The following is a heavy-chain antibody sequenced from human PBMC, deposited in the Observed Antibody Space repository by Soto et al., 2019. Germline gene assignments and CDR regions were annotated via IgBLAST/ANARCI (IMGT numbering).Heavy chain of an antibody. Sequence: QITLKASGPTLVEPTQTLTLTCSFSGFSLSTVGVGVGWIRQPPGKALEWVALIYYNDDKRYSPSLRNRLTITKDTSTNQVVLTMTNMDPADTATYYCGHRTSSYDLSGNDYWGQGILVTVSS. CDR1: GFSLSTVGVG. CDR2: IYYNDDK. D-gene: IGHD3-3*01. V-gene: IGHV2-5*01. J-gene: IGHJ4*02. CDR3: GHRTSSYDLSGNDY.